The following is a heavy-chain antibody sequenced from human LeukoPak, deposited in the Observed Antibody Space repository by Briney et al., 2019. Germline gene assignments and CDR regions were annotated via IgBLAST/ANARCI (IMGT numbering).Heavy chain of an antibody. V-gene: IGHV3-30*18. J-gene: IGHJ6*02. Sequence: GGSLRLSCAASGFTFSSYGMHWVRQAPGKGLEWVAVISYDGSNKYYADSVKGRFTISRDNSKNTLYLQMNSLRAEDTAVYYCVKEFLYGSGSYHYYYYYGMDVWGQGTTVTVSS. CDR2: ISYDGSNK. D-gene: IGHD3-10*01. CDR1: GFTFSSYG. CDR3: VKEFLYGSGSYHYYYYYGMDV.